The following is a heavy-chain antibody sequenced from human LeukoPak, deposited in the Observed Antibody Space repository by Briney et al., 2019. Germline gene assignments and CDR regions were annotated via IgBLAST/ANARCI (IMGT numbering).Heavy chain of an antibody. J-gene: IGHJ5*02. CDR1: GGSISSGSYY. CDR3: ARVGFWSGYWFDP. D-gene: IGHD3-3*01. CDR2: IYTSGSA. Sequence: PSETLSLTXTVSGGSISSGSYYWSCIRQPAGKGLEWIGRIYTSGSANYNPSLKSRVTISVDTSKNQFSLKLSSVTAADTAVYYYARVGFWSGYWFDPWGQGTLVTVSS. V-gene: IGHV4-61*02.